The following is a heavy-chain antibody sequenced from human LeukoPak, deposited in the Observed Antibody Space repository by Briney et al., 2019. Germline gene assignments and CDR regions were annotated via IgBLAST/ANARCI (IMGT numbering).Heavy chain of an antibody. CDR3: ARAHGSGGDYFDH. CDR1: GGSISSGAYF. D-gene: IGHD5-12*01. J-gene: IGHJ4*02. V-gene: IGHV4-31*03. CDR2: IYYSGTT. Sequence: SETLSLTCTVSGGSISSGAYFWSWIRQHPGKGLEWIGFIYYSGTTYYNPSLKSRVTLSKDTSKNHFSLTLSSVTAADTAVYYCARAHGSGGDYFDHWGQGTLVTVSS.